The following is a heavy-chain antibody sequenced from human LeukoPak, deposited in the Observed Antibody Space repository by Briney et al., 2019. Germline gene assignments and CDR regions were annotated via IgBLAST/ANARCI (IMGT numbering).Heavy chain of an antibody. V-gene: IGHV3-9*01. CDR3: AKAADSSGYGGNWFDP. CDR1: GFTFDDYA. Sequence: GGSLRLSCAASGFTFDDYAMHWVRQAPGKGLEWVSGISWNSGSIGYADSVKGRFTISRDNAKNSLYLQMNSLRAEDTALYYCAKAADSSGYGGNWFDPWGRGTLVTVSS. D-gene: IGHD3-22*01. J-gene: IGHJ5*02. CDR2: ISWNSGSI.